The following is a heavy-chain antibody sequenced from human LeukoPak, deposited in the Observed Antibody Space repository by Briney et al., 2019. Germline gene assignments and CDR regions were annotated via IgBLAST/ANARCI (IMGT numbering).Heavy chain of an antibody. V-gene: IGHV1-2*02. D-gene: IGHD1-26*01. CDR2: INPNSGGT. J-gene: IGHJ4*02. CDR1: GYTFTGYY. CDR3: VRVPRVGATQFDY. Sequence: ASVKVSCKASGYTFTGYYMHWVRQAPGQGLEWMGWINPNSGGTNYAQKFQGRVTMTRDTSISTAYMELSRLRSDDTAVYYCVRVPRVGATQFDYWGQGTLVTVSS.